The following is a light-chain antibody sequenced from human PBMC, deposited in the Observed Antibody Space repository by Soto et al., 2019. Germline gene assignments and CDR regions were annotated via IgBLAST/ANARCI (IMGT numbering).Light chain of an antibody. J-gene: IGLJ2*01. CDR3: AAWDDSLNSVI. CDR2: TNT. CDR1: RSNIGTNP. V-gene: IGLV1-44*01. Sequence: QSVLTQPPSASGTPGQSVSISCSGSRSNIGTNPVNWYQQLPGTAPKLLFYTNTQRPSGVPDRFSASKSGTSASLAISGLQSEDEPDYYCAAWDDSLNSVIFGGGTKLTV.